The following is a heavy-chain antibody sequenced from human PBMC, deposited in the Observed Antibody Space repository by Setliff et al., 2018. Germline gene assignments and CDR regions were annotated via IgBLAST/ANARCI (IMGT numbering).Heavy chain of an antibody. V-gene: IGHV3-23*01. J-gene: IGHJ1*01. D-gene: IGHD3-10*01. CDR3: AKDGAQGLLWFGEFSGIQH. CDR1: GFTFSSYV. Sequence: GGSLRLSCATSGFTFSSYVMTWVRQAPGKGLEWVSSISRTGGTTYYVDSVKGRFTISRDNSKNTLYLQMNSLRAEDTAVYYCAKDGAQGLLWFGEFSGIQHWGQGTLVTVSS. CDR2: ISRTGGTT.